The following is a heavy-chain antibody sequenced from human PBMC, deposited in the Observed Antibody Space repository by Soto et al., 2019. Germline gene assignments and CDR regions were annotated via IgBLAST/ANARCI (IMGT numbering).Heavy chain of an antibody. CDR2: INHSGST. V-gene: IGHV4-34*01. D-gene: IGHD3-3*01. Sequence: SETLSLTCAVYGGSFSGYYWSWIRQPPGKGLEWIGEINHSGSTNYNPSLKSRVTISVDTSKNQFSLKLSSVTAADTAVYYCARGADYDFWSGVYHYSYGMDVGGQGTTVTVP. CDR3: ARGADYDFWSGVYHYSYGMDV. CDR1: GGSFSGYY. J-gene: IGHJ6*02.